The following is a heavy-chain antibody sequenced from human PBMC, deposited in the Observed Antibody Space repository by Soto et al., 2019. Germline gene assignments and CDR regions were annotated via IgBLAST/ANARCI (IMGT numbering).Heavy chain of an antibody. CDR1: GYTFTSYG. D-gene: IGHD2-2*01. CDR3: ARSRYQLLSHPGWFDP. V-gene: IGHV1-18*01. CDR2: ISAYNGNT. Sequence: QVQLVQSGAEVKKPGASVKVSCKASGYTFTSYGISWVRQAPGQGLEWMGWISAYNGNTNYAQKLQGRVTMTTDTATSTAYMELRSLRSDDTAVYYCARSRYQLLSHPGWFDPWGQGTLVTVSS. J-gene: IGHJ5*02.